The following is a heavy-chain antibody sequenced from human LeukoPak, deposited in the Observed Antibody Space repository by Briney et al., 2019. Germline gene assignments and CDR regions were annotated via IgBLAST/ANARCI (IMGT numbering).Heavy chain of an antibody. V-gene: IGHV1-18*01. CDR3: ARDGRFGELSDY. CDR2: ISGYNDNT. CDR1: GYTFTGYG. D-gene: IGHD3-10*01. J-gene: IGHJ4*02. Sequence: ASVKVSCKASGYTFTGYGISWVRQAPGQGLEWMGWISGYNDNTNYAQKLQGRVTMTTDTSTSTAYMEVRSLRSDDTAVYYCARDGRFGELSDYWGQGTLVTVSS.